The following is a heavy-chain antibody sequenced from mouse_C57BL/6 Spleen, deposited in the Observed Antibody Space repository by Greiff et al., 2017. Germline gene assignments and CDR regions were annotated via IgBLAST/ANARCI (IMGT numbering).Heavy chain of an antibody. J-gene: IGHJ3*01. CDR1: GYTFTSYW. D-gene: IGHD2-4*01. CDR2: IDPSDSYT. CDR3: ARGSTMITTGFAY. V-gene: IGHV1-69*01. Sequence: QVHVKQPGAELVMPGASVKLSCKASGYTFTSYWMHWVKQRPGQGLEWIGEIDPSDSYTNYNQKFKGKSTLTVDKSSSTAYMQLSSLTSEDSAVYYCARGSTMITTGFAYWGQGTLVTVSA.